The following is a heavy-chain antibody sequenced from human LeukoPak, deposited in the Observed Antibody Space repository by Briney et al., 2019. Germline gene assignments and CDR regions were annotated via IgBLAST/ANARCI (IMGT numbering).Heavy chain of an antibody. V-gene: IGHV4-59*08. CDR1: GGSISSYY. J-gene: IGHJ4*02. CDR2: IYYSGST. Sequence: PSETLSLTFTVSGGSISSYYWSWIRQPPGKGLEWIGYIYYSGSTNYNPSLKSRVTISVDTSKNQFSLKLSSVTAADTAVYYCARRGSSSDYWGQGTLVTVSS. CDR3: ARRGSSSDY. D-gene: IGHD6-13*01.